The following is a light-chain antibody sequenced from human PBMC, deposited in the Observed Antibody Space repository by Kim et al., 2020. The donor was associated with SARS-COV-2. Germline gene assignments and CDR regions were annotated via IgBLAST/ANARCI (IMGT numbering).Light chain of an antibody. CDR3: QYYDSSLIT. Sequence: EIVLTQSPGTLSLSPGERATLSCRASQSVSSNSLAWYQQKGGQAPRLLIYGASNSATGIPDRFSGRGSATDFTLTISRLEPEDFALYYCQYYDSSLITFGQGTRLEIK. CDR1: QSVSSNS. J-gene: IGKJ5*01. CDR2: GAS. V-gene: IGKV3-20*01.